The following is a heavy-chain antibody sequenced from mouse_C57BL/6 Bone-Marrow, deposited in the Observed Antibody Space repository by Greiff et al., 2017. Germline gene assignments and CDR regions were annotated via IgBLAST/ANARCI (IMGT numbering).Heavy chain of an antibody. CDR3: AREDDGYYPDY. D-gene: IGHD2-3*01. CDR2: IDPSDSYT. CDR1: GYTFTSYW. J-gene: IGHJ2*01. V-gene: IGHV1-69*01. Sequence: QVQLQQSGAELVMPGASVKLSCKASGYTFTSYWMHWVKQRPGQGLEWIGEIDPSDSYTNYNQKFKGKSTLTVDQSSSTAYMQLSSLTAEDSAVYYCAREDDGYYPDYWGQGTTLTVSS.